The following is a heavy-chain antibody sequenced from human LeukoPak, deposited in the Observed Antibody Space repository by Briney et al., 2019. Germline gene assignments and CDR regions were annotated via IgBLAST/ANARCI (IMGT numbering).Heavy chain of an antibody. Sequence: PSETLSLTCTVSGGSISSYYWSWIRQPPGKGLEWIGEINHSGSTNYNPSLKSRFTISVDTSKNQFSLKLSSVTAADTAVYYCARGYSGSSTGDWFDPWGQGTLVTVSS. J-gene: IGHJ5*02. CDR1: GGSISSYY. CDR2: INHSGST. CDR3: ARGYSGSSTGDWFDP. V-gene: IGHV4-34*01. D-gene: IGHD1-26*01.